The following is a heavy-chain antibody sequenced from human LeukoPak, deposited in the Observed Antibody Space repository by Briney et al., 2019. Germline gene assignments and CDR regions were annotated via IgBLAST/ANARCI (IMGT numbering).Heavy chain of an antibody. J-gene: IGHJ4*02. CDR2: ISGSGGST. V-gene: IGHV3-23*01. D-gene: IGHD5-12*01. CDR1: GFTFSSYA. CDR3: AKLRGLRRIFDY. Sequence: GGSLRLSCAASGFTFSSYAMSWVRQAPGKGLEWVSAISGSGGSTYYADSVKGPVTLSRDNSKNTLYLQMNSPRAEDTAVYYCAKLRGLRRIFDYWGQGTLVTVSS.